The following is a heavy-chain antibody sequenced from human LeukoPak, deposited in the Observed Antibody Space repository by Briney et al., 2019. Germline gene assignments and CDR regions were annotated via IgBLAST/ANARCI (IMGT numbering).Heavy chain of an antibody. CDR2: INPDSGFT. CDR3: APTPEAYTTNWNV. V-gene: IGHV1-2*02. J-gene: IGHJ4*02. Sequence: ASVKVSCMASGYNFRDDYMQWVRQAPGQGLEWMGWINPDSGFTNYAQKFQGRVIMTRDTSISTAYMEVRRLRSDDTAVYYCAPTPEAYTTNWNVWGQGTLVTVSS. CDR1: GYNFRDDY. D-gene: IGHD1-20*01.